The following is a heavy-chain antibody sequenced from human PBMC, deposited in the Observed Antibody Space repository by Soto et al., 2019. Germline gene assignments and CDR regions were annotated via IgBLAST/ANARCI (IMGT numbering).Heavy chain of an antibody. V-gene: IGHV3-30-3*01. CDR1: GFTFSSYA. Sequence: GGSLRLSCAASGFTFSSYAMHWVRQAPGKGLEWVAVISYDGSNKYYADSVKGRFTISRDNSKNTLYLQMNSLRAEDTAVYYCARDRPSEAAIYYSGMDVWGQGTTVTVSS. J-gene: IGHJ6*02. D-gene: IGHD6-13*01. CDR3: ARDRPSEAAIYYSGMDV. CDR2: ISYDGSNK.